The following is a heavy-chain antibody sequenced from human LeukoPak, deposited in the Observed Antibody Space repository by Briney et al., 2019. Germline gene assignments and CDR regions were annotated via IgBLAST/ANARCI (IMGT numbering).Heavy chain of an antibody. CDR1: LFTFSVYA. CDR3: ARVGYYASGPLSYFDY. Sequence: GGSLRLSCSASLFTFSVYAMHWGLQTPGKGLQLVAVISYDGSNEYSAESVTGRFTISRDNSKNTLYLQMNRLSVEDAAVYYCARVGYYASGPLSYFDYWGQGTLVTVSS. CDR2: ISYDGSNE. V-gene: IGHV3-30-3*01. J-gene: IGHJ4*02. D-gene: IGHD3-10*01.